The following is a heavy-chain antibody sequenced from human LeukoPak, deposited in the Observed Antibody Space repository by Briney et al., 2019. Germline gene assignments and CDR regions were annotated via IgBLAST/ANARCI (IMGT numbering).Heavy chain of an antibody. D-gene: IGHD6-13*01. CDR1: GGTFSSYA. V-gene: IGHV1-69*04. J-gene: IGHJ3*02. CDR2: IIPILDIA. Sequence: ASVKVSCKASGGTFSSYAISWVRQAPGQGLEWMGRIIPILDIATYAQKFQGRVTITAVTSTSTPYMELISLRSEDTAVYYCAREAAEGGFDIWGPGTMVTVSS. CDR3: AREAAEGGFDI.